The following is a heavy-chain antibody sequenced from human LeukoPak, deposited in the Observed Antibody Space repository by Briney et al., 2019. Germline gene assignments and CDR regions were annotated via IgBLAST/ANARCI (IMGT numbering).Heavy chain of an antibody. J-gene: IGHJ4*02. CDR2: INHSGST. CDR3: ARGWGYYDYVWGSYRPLDY. V-gene: IGHV4-34*01. D-gene: IGHD3-16*02. CDR1: GGSFSGYY. Sequence: SETLSLTCAVYGGSFSGYYWSWIRQPPGKGLEWIGEINHSGSTNYNPSLKSRVTISVDASKNQFSLKLSSVTAADTAVYYCARGWGYYDYVWGSYRPLDYWGQGTLVTVSS.